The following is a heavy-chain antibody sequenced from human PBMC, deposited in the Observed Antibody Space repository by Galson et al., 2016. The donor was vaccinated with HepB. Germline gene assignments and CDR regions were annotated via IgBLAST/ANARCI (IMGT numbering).Heavy chain of an antibody. CDR2: ISGNAYGT. Sequence: SLRLSCAASGFAFSSYAMNWVRQAPGKGLEWVSGISGNAYGTYHPDSVKGRFTISSDNAKNTLYLQMNSLRAEDTAVYYCAKVREACSRTSCYHYYGTDVWGQGTTVTVSS. J-gene: IGHJ6*02. CDR1: GFAFSSYA. CDR3: AKVREACSRTSCYHYYGTDV. D-gene: IGHD2-2*01. V-gene: IGHV3-23*01.